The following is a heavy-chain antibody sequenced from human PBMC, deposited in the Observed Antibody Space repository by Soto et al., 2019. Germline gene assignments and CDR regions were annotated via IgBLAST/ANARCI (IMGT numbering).Heavy chain of an antibody. Sequence: SVKVSFKASGGTFSSYAISWVRQAPGQGLEWMGGIIPIFGTANYAQKFQGRVTITADESTSTAYMELSSLRSEDTAVYYCARADSSGPTFDYWGQGTLVTVSS. CDR2: IIPIFGTA. J-gene: IGHJ4*02. CDR3: ARADSSGPTFDY. D-gene: IGHD6-25*01. CDR1: GGTFSSYA. V-gene: IGHV1-69*13.